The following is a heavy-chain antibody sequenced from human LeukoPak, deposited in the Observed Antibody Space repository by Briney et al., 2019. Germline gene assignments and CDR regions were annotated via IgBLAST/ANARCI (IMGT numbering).Heavy chain of an antibody. Sequence: GGSLRLSCAASGFTFSSYWMSWVRQAPGKGLEWVANIKQDGSEKYYVDSVKGRFTISRDNSKNTLYLQMNSLRAEDTAVYYCAKPRYYYGSGSFDYWGQGTLVTVSS. J-gene: IGHJ4*02. CDR3: AKPRYYYGSGSFDY. CDR2: IKQDGSEK. V-gene: IGHV3-7*01. CDR1: GFTFSSYW. D-gene: IGHD3-10*01.